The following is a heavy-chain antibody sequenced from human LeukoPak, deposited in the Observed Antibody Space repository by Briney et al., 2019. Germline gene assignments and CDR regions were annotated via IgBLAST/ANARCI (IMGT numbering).Heavy chain of an antibody. CDR2: MNPNSGNT. D-gene: IGHD5-24*01. CDR1: GYIFTNYD. CDR3: LVEMATIGEVY. V-gene: IGHV1-8*01. Sequence: ASVKVSCKASGYIFTNYDINWVRQATGQGLEWMGWMNPNSGNTGFAQKFQGRVTMTRNTSKSTAYMELSSLRSEDTAVYYCLVEMATIGEVYWGQGTLVTVSS. J-gene: IGHJ4*02.